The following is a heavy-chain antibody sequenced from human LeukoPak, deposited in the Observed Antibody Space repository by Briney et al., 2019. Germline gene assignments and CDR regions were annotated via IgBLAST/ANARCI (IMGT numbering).Heavy chain of an antibody. J-gene: IGHJ4*02. Sequence: GASVKVSCKASGYTFTSYAMHWVRQAPGQRLEWMGWINAGNGNTKYSQKFQGRVTITRDTSASTAYMELRSLRSEDTAVYYCARDGYSGYGSFDYWGQGTLVTVSS. CDR1: GYTFTSYA. V-gene: IGHV1-3*01. CDR2: INAGNGNT. CDR3: ARDGYSGYGSFDY. D-gene: IGHD5-12*01.